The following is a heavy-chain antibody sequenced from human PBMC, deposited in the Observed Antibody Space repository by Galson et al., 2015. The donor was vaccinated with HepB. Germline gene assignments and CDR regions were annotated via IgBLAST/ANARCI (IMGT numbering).Heavy chain of an antibody. Sequence: SLRLSCAASGFTFSSYGMHWVRQAPGKGLEWVAVIWYDGSNKYYADSVKGRFTISRDNSKNTLYLQMNSLRAEDTAVYYCARVRDTVNLYWYFDLWGRGTLVTVSS. J-gene: IGHJ2*01. CDR2: IWYDGSNK. CDR3: ARVRDTVNLYWYFDL. D-gene: IGHD4-17*01. CDR1: GFTFSSYG. V-gene: IGHV3-33*08.